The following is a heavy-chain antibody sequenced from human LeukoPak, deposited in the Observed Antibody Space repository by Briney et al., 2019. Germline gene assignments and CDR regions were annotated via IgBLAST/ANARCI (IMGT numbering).Heavy chain of an antibody. V-gene: IGHV6-1*01. Sequence: SQTLSLTCAISGDSVSSNSAAWNWIRQSPSRGLEWLGRTYYRSKWYNDYAVSVKSRITINPDTSKNQFSLQLNSVTPEDTAVYYCARGLEIAARRRYYCDSSGYNFDYWGQGTLVTVSS. J-gene: IGHJ4*02. D-gene: IGHD3-22*01. CDR3: ARGLEIAARRRYYCDSSGYNFDY. CDR2: TYYRSKWYN. CDR1: GDSVSSNSAA.